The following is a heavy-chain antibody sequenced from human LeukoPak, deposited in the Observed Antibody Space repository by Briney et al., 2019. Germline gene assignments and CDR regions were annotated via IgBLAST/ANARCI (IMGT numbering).Heavy chain of an antibody. CDR2: ISSSSSYT. Sequence: PGGSLSLSCAASGFTFSDYYMSWIRQAPGKGLEWVSYISSSSSYTNYADSVKGRFTISRDNAKNSLYLQMISLRAEDTALYYCARVEGFIDYWGQGTLVTVSS. V-gene: IGHV3-11*06. CDR1: GFTFSDYY. J-gene: IGHJ4*02. D-gene: IGHD3-16*02. CDR3: ARVEGFIDY.